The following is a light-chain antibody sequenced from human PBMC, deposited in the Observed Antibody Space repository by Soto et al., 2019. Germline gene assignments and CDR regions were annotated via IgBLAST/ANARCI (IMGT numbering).Light chain of an antibody. CDR3: SSYTSSSLYV. CDR1: SSDVGGYNY. Sequence: QSVLTQPASVSGSPGQSITISCTGTSSDVGGYNYVSWYQQLPGKAPKLVIYDVSDRPSGVSNRFSGSKSGNTASLTISGLQAEDGADYYCSSYTSSSLYVFGTGTKVTVL. J-gene: IGLJ1*01. CDR2: DVS. V-gene: IGLV2-14*01.